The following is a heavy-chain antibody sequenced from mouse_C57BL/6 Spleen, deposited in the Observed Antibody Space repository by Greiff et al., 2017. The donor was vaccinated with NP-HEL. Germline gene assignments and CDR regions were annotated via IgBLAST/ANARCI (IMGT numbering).Heavy chain of an antibody. J-gene: IGHJ2*01. CDR3: ASFDY. CDR2: ISYDGSN. Sequence: EVKLEESGPGLVKPSQSLSLTCSVTGYSITSGYYWNWIRQFPGNKLEWMGYISYDGSNNYNPSLKNRLSITRDTSKNQFFLKLNSVTTEDTATYYCASFDYWGQGTTLTVSS. V-gene: IGHV3-6*01. CDR1: GYSITSGYY.